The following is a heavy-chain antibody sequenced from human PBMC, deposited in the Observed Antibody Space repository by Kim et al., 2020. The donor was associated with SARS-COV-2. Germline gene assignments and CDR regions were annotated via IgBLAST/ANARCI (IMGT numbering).Heavy chain of an antibody. CDR3: ARDPYTKAFDL. J-gene: IGHJ3*01. D-gene: IGHD2-2*02. CDR2: K. Sequence: KDYLDSIKGRCTIARDNAKNSLYLQMDRLKDEDTAVYYCARDPYTKAFDLWGQGTMVTVS. V-gene: IGHV3-7*01.